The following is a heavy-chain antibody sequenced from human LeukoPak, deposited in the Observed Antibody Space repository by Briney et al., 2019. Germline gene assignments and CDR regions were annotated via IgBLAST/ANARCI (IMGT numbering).Heavy chain of an antibody. CDR1: GYTFTGYY. V-gene: IGHV1-2*02. J-gene: IGHJ5*02. CDR3: ARDRTYYDIRNWFDP. Sequence: ASVKVPCKASGYTFTGYYMHWVRQAPGQGLEWMGWINPNSGGTNYAQKFQGRVTMTRDTSISTAYMELSRLRSDDTAVYYCARDRTYYDIRNWFDPWGQGTLVTVSS. D-gene: IGHD3-9*01. CDR2: INPNSGGT.